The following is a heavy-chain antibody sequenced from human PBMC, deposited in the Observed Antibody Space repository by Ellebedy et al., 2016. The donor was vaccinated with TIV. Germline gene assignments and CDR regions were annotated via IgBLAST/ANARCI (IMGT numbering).Heavy chain of an antibody. J-gene: IGHJ4*02. CDR2: INPNSGGT. V-gene: IGHV1-2*04. Sequence: ASVKVSCXASGYTFTGYYMHWVRQAPGQGLEWMGWINPNSGGTNYAQKFQGWVTMTRDTSISTAYMELSRLRSDDTAVYYCARAISSSWYLCFDYWGQGTLVTVSS. CDR1: GYTFTGYY. CDR3: ARAISSSWYLCFDY. D-gene: IGHD6-13*01.